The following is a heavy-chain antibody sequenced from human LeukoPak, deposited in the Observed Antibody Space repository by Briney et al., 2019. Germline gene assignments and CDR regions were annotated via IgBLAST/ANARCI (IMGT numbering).Heavy chain of an antibody. J-gene: IGHJ6*02. CDR2: ICSSGSA. V-gene: IGHV4-31*03. D-gene: IGHD2-15*01. CDR1: GGSISRGVYC. Sequence: PSETLSLTCTVSGGSISRGVYCWSWIRQRPGEGLQWIGYICSSGSAYYNPSLKSRVTMSIDTSNNQFSLKLNSVTAADTAVYYCARDGGGSLYGMDVWGQGTTVTVSS. CDR3: ARDGGGSLYGMDV.